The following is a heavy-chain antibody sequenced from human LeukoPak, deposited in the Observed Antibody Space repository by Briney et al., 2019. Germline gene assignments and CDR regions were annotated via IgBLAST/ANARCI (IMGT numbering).Heavy chain of an antibody. D-gene: IGHD4-11*01. CDR1: GFTFGSYS. CDR3: AREWSTALDY. CDR2: ISSSSSTI. V-gene: IGHV3-48*02. J-gene: IGHJ4*02. Sequence: GGSLRLSCAASGFTFGSYSMNWVRQAPGKGLEWVSYISSSSSTIYYADSVKGRFTISRDNAKNSLYLQVNSLRDEGTAVYYCAREWSTALDYWGQGALVIVSS.